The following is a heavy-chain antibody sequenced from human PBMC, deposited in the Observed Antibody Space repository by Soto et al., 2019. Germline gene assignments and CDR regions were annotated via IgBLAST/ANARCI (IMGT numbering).Heavy chain of an antibody. CDR2: IYYSGST. CDR1: GGSISSSSYY. CDR3: ARLGIQLWLRWFDP. D-gene: IGHD5-18*01. Sequence: SETLSLTCTVSGGSISSSSYYWGWIRQPPGKGLEWIGSIYYSGSTYYNPSLKSQVTISVDTSKNQFSLKLSSVTAADTVVYYCARLGIQLWLRWFDPWGQGTLVTVSS. J-gene: IGHJ5*02. V-gene: IGHV4-39*01.